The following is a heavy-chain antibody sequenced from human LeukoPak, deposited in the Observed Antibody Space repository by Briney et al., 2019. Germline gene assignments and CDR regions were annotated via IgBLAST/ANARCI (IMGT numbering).Heavy chain of an antibody. CDR2: IYHSGNT. CDR3: ARSPDYGDYSYFDY. CDR1: GGSISSGGYS. V-gene: IGHV4-30-2*01. J-gene: IGHJ4*02. D-gene: IGHD4-17*01. Sequence: SQTLPLTCAVSGGSISSGGYSWSWIRQPPGKGLEWIGYIYHSGNTYYNPSLKSRVTLSVDRSKNQFSLKLTSVTAADTAVYYCARSPDYGDYSYFDYWGQGNLVTVSS.